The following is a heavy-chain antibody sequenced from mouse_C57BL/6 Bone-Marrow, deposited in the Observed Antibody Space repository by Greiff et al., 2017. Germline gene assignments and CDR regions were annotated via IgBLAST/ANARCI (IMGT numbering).Heavy chain of an antibody. D-gene: IGHD1-1*01. CDR3: AQPGGSSYRWYFDV. V-gene: IGHV2-3*01. J-gene: IGHJ1*03. CDR1: GFSLTSYG. CDR2: IWGDGST. Sequence: QVQLKQSGPGLVAPSQSLSITCSVSGFSLTSYGVSWVRQPPGKGLEWLGVIWGDGSTNYHSAIISRLSISKDNSKSQVLLKLNSLQTDDTATYYCAQPGGSSYRWYFDVWGTGTKVTVSS.